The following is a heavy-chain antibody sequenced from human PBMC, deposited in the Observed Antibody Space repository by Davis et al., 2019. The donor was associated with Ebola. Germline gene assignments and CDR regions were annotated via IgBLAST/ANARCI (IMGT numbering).Heavy chain of an antibody. V-gene: IGHV4-39*07. J-gene: IGHJ4*02. CDR3: ASLPVVVPAAMSYFDY. D-gene: IGHD2-2*01. Sequence: PSETLSLTCTVSGGSISSSSYYWGWIRQPPGKGLEWIGSIYYSGSTYYNPSLKSRVTISVDTSKNQFSLKLSSVTAADTAVYYCASLPVVVPAAMSYFDYWGQGTLVTVSS. CDR1: GGSISSSSYY. CDR2: IYYSGST.